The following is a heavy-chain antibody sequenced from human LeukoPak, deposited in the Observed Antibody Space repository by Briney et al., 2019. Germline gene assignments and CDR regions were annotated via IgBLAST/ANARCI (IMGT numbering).Heavy chain of an antibody. V-gene: IGHV3-30*02. J-gene: IGHJ5*02. CDR1: GFTFSSYG. CDR2: IRYDGSNK. D-gene: IGHD2-21*01. CDR3: ARGGEYCGGDCFDP. Sequence: GGSLRLSCAASGFTFSSYGMHWVRQAPGKGLEWVAFIRYDGSNKYYADSVKGRFTISRDNSKNTLYLQMNSLRADDTAVYYCARGGEYCGGDCFDPWGQGTLVTVSS.